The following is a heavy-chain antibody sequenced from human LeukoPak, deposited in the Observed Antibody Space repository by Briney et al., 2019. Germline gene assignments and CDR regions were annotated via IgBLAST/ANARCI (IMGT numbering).Heavy chain of an antibody. J-gene: IGHJ3*02. V-gene: IGHV4-38-2*02. CDR2: IYHSGST. Sequence: KSSETLSLTCTVSGYSISSDYYWGWIRQPPGKGLEWIGSIYHSGSTYYNPSLKSRVTISVDTSKNQFSLKLSSVTAADTAVYYCARGSDSSGYYYSHDAFDIWGQGTMVTVSS. CDR3: ARGSDSSGYYYSHDAFDI. D-gene: IGHD3-22*01. CDR1: GYSISSDYY.